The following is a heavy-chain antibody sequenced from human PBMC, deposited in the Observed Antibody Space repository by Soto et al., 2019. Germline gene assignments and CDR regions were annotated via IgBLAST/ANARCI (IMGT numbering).Heavy chain of an antibody. J-gene: IGHJ5*02. Sequence: QVQLQESGPGLVKPSETLSLTCTVSGGSISSYYWSWIRQPPGKGLEWIGYIYYSGSTNYNPSLKSRVTISVDTSKNQFSLKLSSVTAADTAVYYCARGGYSIRGEGWFDPWGQGTLVTVSS. D-gene: IGHD3-16*01. CDR3: ARGGYSIRGEGWFDP. CDR1: GGSISSYY. V-gene: IGHV4-59*01. CDR2: IYYSGST.